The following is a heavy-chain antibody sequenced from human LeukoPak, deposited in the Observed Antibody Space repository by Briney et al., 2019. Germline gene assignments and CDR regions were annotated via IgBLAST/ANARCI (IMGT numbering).Heavy chain of an antibody. CDR1: GGSISSYY. J-gene: IGHJ4*02. CDR3: ARDAPSDYYRSGSFDY. Sequence: SETLSLTCTVSGGSISSYYWSWIRQPPGKGLEWIGYIYHSGSTNYNPSLKSRVTISVDTSKNQFSLKLSSVTAADTSVYYCARDAPSDYYRSGSFDYWGQGTLVPVSS. D-gene: IGHD3-10*01. V-gene: IGHV4-59*01. CDR2: IYHSGST.